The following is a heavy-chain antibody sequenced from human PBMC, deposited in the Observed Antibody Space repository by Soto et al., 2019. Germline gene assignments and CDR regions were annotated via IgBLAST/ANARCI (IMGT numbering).Heavy chain of an antibody. CDR2: IYHSGST. D-gene: IGHD5-12*01. Sequence: QLQLQESGSGLVKPSQTLSLTCAVSGGSISSGGYSWGWVRQPPGRGLEWIGYIYHSGSTYYNPSLKSRVTISADRSKNQFSLKLSSVTAADTAVYYCAAGGGLPRYYWGQGTLVTVSS. CDR1: GGSISSGGYS. J-gene: IGHJ4*02. V-gene: IGHV4-30-2*01. CDR3: AAGGGLPRYY.